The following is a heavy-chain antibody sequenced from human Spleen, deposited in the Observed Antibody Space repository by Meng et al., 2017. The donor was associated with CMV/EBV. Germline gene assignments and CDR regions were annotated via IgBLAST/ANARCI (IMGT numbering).Heavy chain of an antibody. Sequence: HVQRNQGGAVRWLPPRTLSLPWVVNGGSFCGADWNWIRQRAGKGLEWNGENIHGESPSYNPSLKSRVTISIDTSKNQLSLMLSSVTAADTVVYYCARRPTGIDYWGQGTLVTVSS. V-gene: IGHV4-34*12. CDR1: GGSFCGAD. CDR3: ARRPTGIDY. D-gene: IGHD2-8*02. CDR2: NIHGESP. J-gene: IGHJ4*02.